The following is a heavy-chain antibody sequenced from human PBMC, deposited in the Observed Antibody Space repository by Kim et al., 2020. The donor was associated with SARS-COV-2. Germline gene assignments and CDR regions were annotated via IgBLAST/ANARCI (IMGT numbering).Heavy chain of an antibody. CDR3: AKDRGAVATKPLDS. J-gene: IGHJ4*02. CDR1: GFTFHYYG. Sequence: GGSLRLSCAASGFTFHYYGMHWVRQAPGKGLEWVAYISKDGHREQYRDSVKGRFTISRDNSKNTVDLQMSSLRPDDTAVYYCAKDRGAVATKPLDSWGQG. D-gene: IGHD5-12*01. V-gene: IGHV3-30*18. CDR2: ISKDGHRE.